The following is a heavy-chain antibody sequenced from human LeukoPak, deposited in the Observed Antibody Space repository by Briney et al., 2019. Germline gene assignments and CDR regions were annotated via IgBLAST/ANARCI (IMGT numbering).Heavy chain of an antibody. V-gene: IGHV3-43D*03. Sequence: PGGSLRLSCAASGFTFEDYAFHWVRQAPGKALEWVSLISWDGGTIYYADSVRGRFTISRDNSKNSLYLRMNSLRAEDTALYYCAKGSGGAYYNYFEDWGQGTLVSVAS. CDR1: GFTFEDYA. J-gene: IGHJ4*02. D-gene: IGHD1-26*01. CDR3: AKGSGGAYYNYFED. CDR2: ISWDGGTI.